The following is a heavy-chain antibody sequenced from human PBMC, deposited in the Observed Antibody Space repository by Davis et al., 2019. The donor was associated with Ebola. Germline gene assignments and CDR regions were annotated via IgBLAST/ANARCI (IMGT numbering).Heavy chain of an antibody. V-gene: IGHV3-48*02. CDR3: ASSSGA. CDR2: ISSSSSTI. CDR1: GFTFSSYW. Sequence: GESLKISCAASGFTFSSYWMSWVRQAPGKGLEWVSYISSSSSTIYYADSVKGRFTISRDNAKNSLYLQMNSLRDEDTAVYYCASSSGALGQGTLVTVSS. J-gene: IGHJ5*02. D-gene: IGHD3-10*01.